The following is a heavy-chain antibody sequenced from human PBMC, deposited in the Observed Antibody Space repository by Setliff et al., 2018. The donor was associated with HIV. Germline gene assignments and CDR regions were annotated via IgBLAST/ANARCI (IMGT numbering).Heavy chain of an antibody. Sequence: SETLSLPCAVSGDSINKYYWSWIRQPPGKGLEWLGYIYISGITNYNPSLKGRVTMSLDTSKMQFSLRLTSVTAADTAVYYCATLDPSGGNFLAYWGQGTLVTVSS. V-gene: IGHV4-4*09. J-gene: IGHJ4*02. CDR2: IYISGIT. D-gene: IGHD2-21*02. CDR3: ATLDPSGGNFLAY. CDR1: GDSINKYY.